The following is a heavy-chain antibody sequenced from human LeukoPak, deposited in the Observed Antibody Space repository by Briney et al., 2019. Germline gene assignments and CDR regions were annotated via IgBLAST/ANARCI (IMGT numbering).Heavy chain of an antibody. CDR3: TTRVTGDAEYFQY. CDR1: GFTFSNAW. J-gene: IGHJ1*01. CDR2: IKSKTDGGTT. Sequence: PGGSLRLSCAASGFTFSNAWMSWVRQAPGKGLEWVGRIKSKTDGGTTDYAAPVKGRFTISRDDSKNTLYLQMNSLKTEDTAVYYCTTRVTGDAEYFQYWGQGTLVTVSS. V-gene: IGHV3-15*01. D-gene: IGHD2-21*02.